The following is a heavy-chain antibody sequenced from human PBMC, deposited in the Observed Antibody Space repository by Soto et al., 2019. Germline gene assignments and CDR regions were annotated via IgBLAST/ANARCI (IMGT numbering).Heavy chain of an antibody. CDR2: IYPGDSDT. D-gene: IGHD6-6*01. CDR3: ARLAGRRNNKRSEQLARLYYYYGMDV. CDR1: GYSFTSYW. V-gene: IGHV5-51*01. Sequence: GESLKISCKGSGYSFTSYWIGWVRQMPGKGLEWMGIIYPGDSDTRYSPSFQGQVTISADKSISTAYLQWSSLKASDTAMYYCARLAGRRNNKRSEQLARLYYYYGMDVWGQGTTVTVSS. J-gene: IGHJ6*02.